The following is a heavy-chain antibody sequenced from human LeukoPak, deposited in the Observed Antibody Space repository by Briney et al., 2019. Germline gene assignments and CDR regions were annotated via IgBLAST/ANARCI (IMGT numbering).Heavy chain of an antibody. CDR2: SNPSSGGT. CDR1: CYTFSDYH. CDR3: TRVRALAAAGTGARYFQD. V-gene: IGHV1-2*02. J-gene: IGHJ1*01. D-gene: IGHD6-13*01. Sequence: ASVKVSFQASCYTFSDYHIHWLRQAPGQALEWMGWSNPSSGGTNYAEKFHGRVTMTRDTSTNTAYMELSRLRSDDTAVYFCTRVRALAAAGTGARYFQDWGQGTLVTVSS.